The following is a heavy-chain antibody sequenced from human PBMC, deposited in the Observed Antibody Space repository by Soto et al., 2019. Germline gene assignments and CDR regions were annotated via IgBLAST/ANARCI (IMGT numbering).Heavy chain of an antibody. CDR1: GFTFSSYA. D-gene: IGHD6-19*01. J-gene: IGHJ3*02. Sequence: EVQLLESGGGLVQPGGSLRLSCAASGFTFSSYALSWVRQAPGKGLEWVSAISGSGGSTYYADSVKGRFTISRDNSKNPLYQQLNSLRAEDTAVYYWPKDSSIAVAVVYDAFHIWGQGTMVTVSS. CDR2: ISGSGGST. CDR3: PKDSSIAVAVVYDAFHI. V-gene: IGHV3-23*01.